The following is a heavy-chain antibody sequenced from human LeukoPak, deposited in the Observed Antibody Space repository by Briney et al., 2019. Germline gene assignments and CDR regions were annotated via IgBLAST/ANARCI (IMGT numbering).Heavy chain of an antibody. J-gene: IGHJ4*02. CDR1: GFTFSSYG. D-gene: IGHD3-22*01. CDR3: AKVTYDSSGYFDY. Sequence: PGGSLRLSCAASGFTFSSYGMHWVRQAPGKGLEWVAFIRYDGSNKYYADSVKGRFTISRDNSKNTLYLQMNSLRAEDTAVYYCAKVTYDSSGYFDYWGQGTLVTVSS. CDR2: IRYDGSNK. V-gene: IGHV3-30*02.